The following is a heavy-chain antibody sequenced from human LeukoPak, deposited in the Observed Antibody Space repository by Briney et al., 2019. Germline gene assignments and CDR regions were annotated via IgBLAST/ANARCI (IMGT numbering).Heavy chain of an antibody. Sequence: LGGPRHSSCPAPGSPSVDNYLHGARPAPGKGREWVSVIYSGGTTYSANSVQGRFTISRDSTKHTIYLHMSSTRVPDTAMYYCGRDVGRWGQGTLVTVSS. CDR2: IYSGGTT. V-gene: IGHV3-53*01. CDR3: GRDVGR. J-gene: IGHJ4*02. CDR1: GSPSVDNY.